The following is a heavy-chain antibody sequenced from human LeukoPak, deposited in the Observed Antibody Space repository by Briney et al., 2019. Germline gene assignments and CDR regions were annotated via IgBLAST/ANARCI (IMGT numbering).Heavy chain of an antibody. Sequence: ASVKVSCKASGGTFSSYAISWVRQVPGQGLEWMGRIIPIFGTANYAQKFQGRVTMTRDTATSTVYIELSSLRSDDTAVYYCARVADYCSGGSCYDFWGQGTLVTVSS. V-gene: IGHV1-69*05. CDR1: GGTFSSYA. CDR2: IIPIFGTA. D-gene: IGHD2-15*01. J-gene: IGHJ4*02. CDR3: ARVADYCSGGSCYDF.